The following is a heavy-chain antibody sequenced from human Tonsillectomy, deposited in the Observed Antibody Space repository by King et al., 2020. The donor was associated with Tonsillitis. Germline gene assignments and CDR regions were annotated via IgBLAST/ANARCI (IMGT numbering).Heavy chain of an antibody. CDR3: AREPRPFGFVGWFDP. J-gene: IGHJ5*02. CDR1: GGSISSGDYS. D-gene: IGHD3-16*01. V-gene: IGHV4-30-4*07. Sequence: QVQLQESGPGLVKPSQTLSLTCAVSGGSISSGDYSWSWIRQPPGKGLEWIGYIYYTGSTYYNPSLKSRVTLSVDTSKNQFSLRLSSVTAADTAVYFCAREPRPFGFVGWFDPWGQGTLVTISS. CDR2: IYYTGST.